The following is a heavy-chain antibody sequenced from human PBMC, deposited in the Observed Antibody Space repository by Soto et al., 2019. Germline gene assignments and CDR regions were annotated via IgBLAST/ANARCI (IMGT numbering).Heavy chain of an antibody. J-gene: IGHJ3*02. Sequence: PGGSLRLSCAVSRVTFSSYAMSWVLQAPEKGLDWVSAISGSGGSTYYADSVKGRFTISSDNSKNTLYMKMNSLRAEDRAVYYCAKDYQQLVLVGPHDDAFDIWGQGTMVTVSS. CDR3: AKDYQQLVLVGPHDDAFDI. D-gene: IGHD6-13*01. CDR2: ISGSGGST. CDR1: RVTFSSYA. V-gene: IGHV3-23*01.